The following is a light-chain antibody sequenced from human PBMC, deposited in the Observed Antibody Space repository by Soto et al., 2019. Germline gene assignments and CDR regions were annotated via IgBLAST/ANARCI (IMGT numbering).Light chain of an antibody. V-gene: IGKV3-20*01. J-gene: IGKJ4*01. CDR2: GAS. CDR3: QQYESSLT. CDR1: SDVSSIY. Sequence: AYTQCPDTPSFSPGLRGTLSCRASSDVSSIYLAWYQQKPGQAPRLLIYGASSRATGIPDRFSGSGSGTDFTLTISRLEPEDFGVYYCQQYESSLTFGGGTKVDIK.